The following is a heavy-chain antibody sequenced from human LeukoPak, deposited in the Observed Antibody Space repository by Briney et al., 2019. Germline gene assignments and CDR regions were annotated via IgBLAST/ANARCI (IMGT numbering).Heavy chain of an antibody. CDR3: ARGARYFDWLLDY. J-gene: IGHJ4*02. D-gene: IGHD3-9*01. Sequence: GRSLRLSCAASGFTFSSYGMHWVRQAPGKGLEWVAVIWYDGSNKYYADSVKGRFTISRDNSKNTLYLQMNSLRAEDTAVYYCARGARYFDWLLDYWGQGTPVTVSS. V-gene: IGHV3-33*01. CDR2: IWYDGSNK. CDR1: GFTFSSYG.